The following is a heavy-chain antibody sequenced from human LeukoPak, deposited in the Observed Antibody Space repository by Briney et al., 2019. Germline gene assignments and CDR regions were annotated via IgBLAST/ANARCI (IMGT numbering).Heavy chain of an antibody. CDR1: GFPFDRYW. CDR2: IKHDGSEK. V-gene: IGHV3-7*01. CDR3: ARIYPSL. Sequence: GGSLRLSCAASGFPFDRYWMSWVRLAPGKGLEWVANIKHDGSEKTFVDSVKGRFTISRNNAENALYLQMNTLSAEDTAVYCCARIYPSLWGQGIRVTVSS. J-gene: IGHJ4*02. D-gene: IGHD3-10*01.